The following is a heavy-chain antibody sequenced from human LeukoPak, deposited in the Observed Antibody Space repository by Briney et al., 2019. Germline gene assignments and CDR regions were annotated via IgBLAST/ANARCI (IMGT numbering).Heavy chain of an antibody. CDR1: GGSISSHY. CDR2: IYYSGTT. V-gene: IGHV4-59*11. D-gene: IGHD6-13*01. J-gene: IGHJ4*02. Sequence: SETLSLTCTVSGGSISSHYWSWIRQPPGKGLEWIGYIYYSGTTNYNPSLKSRVTISVDTSKNQFSLKLSSVTAADTAVYYCARGVYIAAAQYGYWGPGTLVTVSS. CDR3: ARGVYIAAAQYGY.